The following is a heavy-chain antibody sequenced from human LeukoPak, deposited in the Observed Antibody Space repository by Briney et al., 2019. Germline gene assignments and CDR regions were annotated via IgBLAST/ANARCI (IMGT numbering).Heavy chain of an antibody. J-gene: IGHJ4*02. CDR3: ARHHSNFDY. CDR2: IYDSGST. Sequence: SQTLSLTCAVSGGSISSGGYYWSWIRQPPGKGLEWIGYIYDSGSTNYNPSLKSRVTISVGTSKNQFSLKLSSVTAADTAVYYCARHHSNFDYWGQGTLVTVSS. D-gene: IGHD5-18*01. V-gene: IGHV4-61*08. CDR1: GGSISSGGYY.